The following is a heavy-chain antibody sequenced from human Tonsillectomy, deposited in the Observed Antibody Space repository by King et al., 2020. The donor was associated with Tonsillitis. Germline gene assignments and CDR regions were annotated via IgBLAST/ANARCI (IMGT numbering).Heavy chain of an antibody. CDR2: INPSGGST. D-gene: IGHD2-2*01. Sequence: QLVQSGAEVKKPGASVKVSCKASGYSFTSYYMHWVRQAPGQGLEWMGIINPSGGSTNYAQKFQGRVTMTRDTSTSTVYVELSSLRSEDTAVYYCARDIDCNSTRCYSNWFDPWGQGTLVTVSS. CDR1: GYSFTSYY. J-gene: IGHJ5*02. V-gene: IGHV1-46*01. CDR3: ARDIDCNSTRCYSNWFDP.